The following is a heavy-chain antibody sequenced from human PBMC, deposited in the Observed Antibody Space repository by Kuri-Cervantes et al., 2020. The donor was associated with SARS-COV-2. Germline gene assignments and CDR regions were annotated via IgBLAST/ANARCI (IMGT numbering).Heavy chain of an antibody. CDR2: ISSSGSTI. Sequence: GESLKISCAASGFTFSSYEMNWVRQAPGKGLEWVSYISSSGSTIYYADSVKGRFTISRDSAKNSLYLQMNSLRAEDTAVYYCARGGWLGRYYYYGMDVWGQGTTVTVSS. J-gene: IGHJ6*02. CDR1: GFTFSSYE. D-gene: IGHD6-19*01. V-gene: IGHV3-48*03. CDR3: ARGGWLGRYYYYGMDV.